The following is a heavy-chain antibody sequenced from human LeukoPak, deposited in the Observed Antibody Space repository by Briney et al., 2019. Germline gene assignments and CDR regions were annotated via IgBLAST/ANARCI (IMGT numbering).Heavy chain of an antibody. V-gene: IGHV4-59*01. CDR2: IYYSGST. CDR3: ARGYSSGWLYYFDY. CDR1: GGSISSYY. J-gene: IGHJ4*02. Sequence: SETLSLTCTVSGGSISSYYWSWIRQPPGKGLEWIGYIYYSGSTNYNPSLKSRVTISVDTSKNQFSLKLSSVTAADTAVYYCARGYSSGWLYYFDYWGQGTLVPSPQ. D-gene: IGHD6-19*01.